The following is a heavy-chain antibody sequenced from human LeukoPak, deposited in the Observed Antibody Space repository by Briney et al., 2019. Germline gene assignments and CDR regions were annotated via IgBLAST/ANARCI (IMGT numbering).Heavy chain of an antibody. J-gene: IGHJ6*03. CDR2: IIPLFGTA. D-gene: IGHD4-11*01. CDR3: ARVDLGYSNYGWYYYYMDV. CDR1: GGTFSSYA. Sequence: GASVKVSCKASGGTFSSYAISWVRQAPGQGLEWMGGIIPLFGTANYAQKFQGGVTNNTDESTSTAYMELSSLRSEDTAVYYCARVDLGYSNYGWYYYYMDVWGKGTTVTVSS. V-gene: IGHV1-69*05.